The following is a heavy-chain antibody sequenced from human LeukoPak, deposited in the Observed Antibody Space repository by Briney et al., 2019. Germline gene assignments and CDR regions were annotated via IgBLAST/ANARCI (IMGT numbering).Heavy chain of an antibody. CDR1: GYTFTSYG. V-gene: IGHV1-18*01. D-gene: IGHD3-22*01. CDR3: ARDTPAVYDSSGYKDAFDI. J-gene: IGHJ3*02. Sequence: ASVKVSRKASGYTFTSYGISWVRQAPGQGLEWMGWISAYNGNTNYAQKLQGRVTMTTDTSTSTAYMELRSLRSDDTAVYYCARDTPAVYDSSGYKDAFDIWGQGTMVTVSS. CDR2: ISAYNGNT.